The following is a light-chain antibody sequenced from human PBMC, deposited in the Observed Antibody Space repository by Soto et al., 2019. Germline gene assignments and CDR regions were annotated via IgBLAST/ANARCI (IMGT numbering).Light chain of an antibody. CDR1: SSDVGSYNL. Sequence: QSALTQPASVSGSPGQSITISCTGTSSDVGSYNLVSWYQQHPGKAPKLMIYEGGKRPSGVSDRFSGSKSGNTASLTISGLQAEDEADYYCCTHAGGTTWVFGGGTKLTVL. CDR2: EGG. CDR3: CTHAGGTTWV. J-gene: IGLJ3*02. V-gene: IGLV2-23*01.